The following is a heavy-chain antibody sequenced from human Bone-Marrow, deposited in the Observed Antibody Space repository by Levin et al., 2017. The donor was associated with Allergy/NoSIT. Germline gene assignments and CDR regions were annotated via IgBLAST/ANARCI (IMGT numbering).Heavy chain of an antibody. D-gene: IGHD3-22*01. J-gene: IGHJ4*02. V-gene: IGHV3-74*01. CDR2: IHSDATNT. CDR1: DFTFSDSW. CDR3: ATGVI. Sequence: SDFTFSDSWMHWVRQAPGKGLVWVSHIHSDATNTTYADSVKGRFTISRDNSKNTLYLQMSSLRPEDTAVYYCATGVIRGQGTLVTVSS.